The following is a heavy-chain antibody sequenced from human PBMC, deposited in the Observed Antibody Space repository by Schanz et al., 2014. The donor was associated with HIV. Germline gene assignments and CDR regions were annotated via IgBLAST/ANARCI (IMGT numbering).Heavy chain of an antibody. CDR2: IIPIFDTP. V-gene: IGHV1-69*01. CDR1: GYTFIGYY. CDR3: AWKGSGWNEGMDV. J-gene: IGHJ6*02. Sequence: QVQLVQSGAEVKKPGASVKVSCKASGYTFIGYYMHWVRQAPGQGLEWMGGIIPIFDTPNYAQRFQGRVTINADESTSTAYMEVSSLRAEDTAVYYCAWKGSGWNEGMDVWGQGTTVTVSS. D-gene: IGHD6-19*01.